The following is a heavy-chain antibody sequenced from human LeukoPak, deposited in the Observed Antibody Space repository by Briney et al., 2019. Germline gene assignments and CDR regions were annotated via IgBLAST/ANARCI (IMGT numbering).Heavy chain of an antibody. J-gene: IGHJ4*02. CDR3: AKPDLSGSNSYGSLPFDY. D-gene: IGHD5-18*01. V-gene: IGHV3-23*01. Sequence: GGSLRLSCAASGFTFSSYAMSWVRQAPGKGLEWVSAISGSGGSTYYADSVKGRFTISRNNSKNTLYLQMNSLRAEDTAVYYCAKPDLSGSNSYGSLPFDYWGQGTLVTVSS. CDR2: ISGSGGST. CDR1: GFTFSSYA.